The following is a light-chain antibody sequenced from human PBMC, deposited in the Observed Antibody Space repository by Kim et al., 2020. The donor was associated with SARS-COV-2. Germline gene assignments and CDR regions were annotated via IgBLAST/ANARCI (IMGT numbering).Light chain of an antibody. CDR3: HVWDGSSDHEV. CDR2: YDN. J-gene: IGLJ3*02. V-gene: IGLV3-21*04. Sequence: SYELTQPPSVSVAPGKTATITCGGNNIGNKNVHWYQQKPGQAPVLVIYYDNDRPSGIPERFSGSNSGNTATLTISSVEAGDEADYYCHVWDGSSDHEVFGGGTKVTVL. CDR1: NIGNKN.